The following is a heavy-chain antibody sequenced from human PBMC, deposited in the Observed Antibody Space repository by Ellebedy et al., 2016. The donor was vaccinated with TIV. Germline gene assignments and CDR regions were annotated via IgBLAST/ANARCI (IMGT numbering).Heavy chain of an antibody. Sequence: MPSETLSLTCAVYGGSLSGYYWSWIRQPPGKGLEWIGEIVHTGATNYNPSLKSRVSISQATSKSQFSLQLSSVAAADTAVYYCARGRPAVVGALNYGLDVWGQGTTVTVSS. CDR1: GGSLSGYY. CDR2: IVHTGAT. CDR3: ARGRPAVVGALNYGLDV. J-gene: IGHJ6*02. D-gene: IGHD6-19*01. V-gene: IGHV4-34*01.